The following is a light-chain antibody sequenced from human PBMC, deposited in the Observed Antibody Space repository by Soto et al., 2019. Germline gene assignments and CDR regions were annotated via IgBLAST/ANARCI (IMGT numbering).Light chain of an antibody. CDR3: RQRYNWSLT. CDR2: DAF. Sequence: VLTQSPATLSLSPGERATLSCKASQSIGNSLGWFQQKPGQAPRLLIDDAFNRATGIPARFTGSGSGSDFTLTISSLEPEDFGVYYCRQRYNWSLTFGGGTKVEIK. V-gene: IGKV3-11*01. CDR1: QSIGNS. J-gene: IGKJ4*01.